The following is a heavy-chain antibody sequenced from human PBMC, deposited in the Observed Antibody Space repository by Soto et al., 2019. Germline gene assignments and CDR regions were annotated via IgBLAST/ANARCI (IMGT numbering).Heavy chain of an antibody. CDR1: GFNFSDDA. CDR3: AKAADYSGSGSHYLLFDY. CDR2: ISGSGGNT. V-gene: IGHV3-23*01. J-gene: IGHJ4*02. D-gene: IGHD3-10*01. Sequence: GGSLRLSCRASGFNFSDDAMSWVRQAPGKGLDVVATISGSGGNTYNTDSEKGRFTSSRDSSKSTLYLQTNSLRAEETAVYYCAKAADYSGSGSHYLLFDYWGQGTMVTVS.